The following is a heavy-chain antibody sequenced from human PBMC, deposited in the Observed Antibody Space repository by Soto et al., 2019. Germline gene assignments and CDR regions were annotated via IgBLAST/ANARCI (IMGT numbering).Heavy chain of an antibody. V-gene: IGHV3-30-3*01. CDR2: ISYDGSNK. CDR1: GFTFSSYA. CDR3: ASSADGYSYGYLFGVQH. Sequence: QVQLVESGGGVVQPGRSLRLSCAASGFTFSSYAMHWVRQAPGKGLEWVAVISYDGSNKYYADSVKGRFTISRDNSKNTLYLQMTSLRAEDTAVYYCASSADGYSYGYLFGVQHWGQGTLVTVSS. J-gene: IGHJ1*01. D-gene: IGHD5-18*01.